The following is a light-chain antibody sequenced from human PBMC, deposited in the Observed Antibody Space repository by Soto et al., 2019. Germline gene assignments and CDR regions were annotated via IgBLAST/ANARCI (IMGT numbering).Light chain of an antibody. Sequence: IQMTQSPPTLSASVGDTVTITCRSSESIDSWLAWYKQKPGEAPQLLIYKRSTMQGGVLSRFSGSGSGAEYGLTISSLQPDDFATYYCQEYNTISRTFGQGTRVENK. CDR2: KRS. V-gene: IGKV1-5*03. J-gene: IGKJ1*01. CDR3: QEYNTISRT. CDR1: ESIDSW.